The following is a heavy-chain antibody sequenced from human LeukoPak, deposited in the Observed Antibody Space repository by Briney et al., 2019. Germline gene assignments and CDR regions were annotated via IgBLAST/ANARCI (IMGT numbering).Heavy chain of an antibody. D-gene: IGHD2-2*01. J-gene: IGHJ4*02. V-gene: IGHV3-23*01. Sequence: GGTLRLSCAASGFTFSSYGMSWVRQAPGKGLEWVSAISGSGGSTYYADSVKGRFTISRDNAKNSLYLQMNSLRAEDTAVYYCARDTMLGYCSSTSCPHGYWGQGALVTVSS. CDR2: ISGSGGST. CDR1: GFTFSSYG. CDR3: ARDTMLGYCSSTSCPHGY.